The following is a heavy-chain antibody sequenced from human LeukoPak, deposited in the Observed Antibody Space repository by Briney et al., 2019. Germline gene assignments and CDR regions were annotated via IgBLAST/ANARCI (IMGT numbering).Heavy chain of an antibody. J-gene: IGHJ3*02. CDR1: GGSISSGSYY. CDR3: AREYYDILTGPHSPFDI. Sequence: SETLSLTCTVSGGSISSGSYYWSWIRQPAGKGLEWIGRIYTSGSTNYNPSLKSRVTISVDTSKNQFSLKLSSVTAADTAVYYCAREYYDILTGPHSPFDIWGQGTMVTVSP. D-gene: IGHD3-9*01. CDR2: IYTSGST. V-gene: IGHV4-61*02.